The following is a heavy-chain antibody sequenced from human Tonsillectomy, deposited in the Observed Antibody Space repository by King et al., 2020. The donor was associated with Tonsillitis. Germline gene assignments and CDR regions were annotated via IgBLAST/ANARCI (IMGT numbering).Heavy chain of an antibody. CDR2: IRQDGSEI. V-gene: IGHV3-7*03. Sequence: QLVQSGGALVQPGGSLRLSCVVSGFTFRNYWMTWVRQPPGKAPEWVASIRQDGSEIYSVDSVKGRFTISRDNAKNSLFLQMNSLRVEDTAVYYCARELRVSYWGQGTLVTVSS. D-gene: IGHD2-21*01. CDR3: ARELRVSY. J-gene: IGHJ4*02. CDR1: GFTFRNYW.